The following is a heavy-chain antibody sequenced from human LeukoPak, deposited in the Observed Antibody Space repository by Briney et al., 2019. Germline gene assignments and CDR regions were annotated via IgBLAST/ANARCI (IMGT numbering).Heavy chain of an antibody. Sequence: QSGGSLRLSCTTSGFTFGDYGLIWVRQAPGKGLEWVSFIRSKTYGGTTEYAASVKGRFTISRDDSKSIAYLQMNSLKTEDTAVYYCTGSFGELTFFDYWGQGTLVTVSS. J-gene: IGHJ4*02. V-gene: IGHV3-49*04. D-gene: IGHD3-10*01. CDR2: IRSKTYGGTT. CDR1: GFTFGDYG. CDR3: TGSFGELTFFDY.